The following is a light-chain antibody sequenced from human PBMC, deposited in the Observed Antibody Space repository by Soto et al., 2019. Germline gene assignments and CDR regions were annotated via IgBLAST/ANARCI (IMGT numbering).Light chain of an antibody. J-gene: IGKJ1*01. CDR3: QHYNSYSEP. Sequence: DIQMTQSPSTLSGSVGDRVTITCRASQTISSWLAWYQQKPGKAPKLLIYKASTLKSGVPSRFSGSGSGTEFTLPISSLQPDDFATYYCQHYNSYSEPFGQGTRWIS. CDR2: KAS. V-gene: IGKV1-5*03. CDR1: QTISSW.